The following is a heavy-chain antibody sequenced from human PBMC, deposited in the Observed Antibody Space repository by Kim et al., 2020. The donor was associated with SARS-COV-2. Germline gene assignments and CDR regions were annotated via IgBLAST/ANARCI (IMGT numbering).Heavy chain of an antibody. D-gene: IGHD3-9*01. CDR2: ISSSGSNM. J-gene: IGHJ4*02. V-gene: IGHV3-48*03. Sequence: GGSLRLSCVASGFTFISYEMNWVRQAPGKGLEWVSYISSSGSNMYYVDSVKGRFTMSRDNAKNSLYLQMNSLRAEDTAVYYCARDRSGRLAAPHFDSWGQGTLVTVSS. CDR3: ARDRSGRLAAPHFDS. CDR1: GFTFISYE.